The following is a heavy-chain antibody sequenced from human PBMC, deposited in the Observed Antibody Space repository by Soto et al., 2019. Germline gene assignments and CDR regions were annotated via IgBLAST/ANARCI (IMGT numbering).Heavy chain of an antibody. CDR3: ARDGLEGAPRDYYYYYGMDV. CDR1: GDSVSSNSAA. V-gene: IGHV6-1*01. D-gene: IGHD3-16*01. J-gene: IGHJ6*02. CDR2: TYYRSKWYN. Sequence: SQTLSLTCAISGDSVSSNSAAWNWIRQSPSRGLEWLGRTYYRSKWYNDYAVSVKSRITINPDTSKNQFSLQLNSVTPEDTAVYYCARDGLEGAPRDYYYYYGMDVWGQGTTVTVSS.